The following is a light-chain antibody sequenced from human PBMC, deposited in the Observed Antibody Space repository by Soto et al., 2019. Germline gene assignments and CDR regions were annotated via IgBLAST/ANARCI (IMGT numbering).Light chain of an antibody. J-gene: IGKJ1*01. Sequence: DIQMTQSPSSLSASVDDRVTISCRSSQGITNHLAWYQQKPGKAPKGLIYTASHLHNGVPSRFSGSGSGTDFTLTIPSLQPEDSATYYCLQYNSYPRTFGQGTKVDIK. V-gene: IGKV1-17*01. CDR3: LQYNSYPRT. CDR1: QGITNH. CDR2: TAS.